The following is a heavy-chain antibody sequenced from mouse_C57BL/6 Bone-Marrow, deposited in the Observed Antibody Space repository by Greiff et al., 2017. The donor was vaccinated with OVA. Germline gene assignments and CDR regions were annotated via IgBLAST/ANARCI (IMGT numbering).Heavy chain of an antibody. CDR3: ARGGSVVPHWYFDV. J-gene: IGHJ1*01. CDR2: IQYSGST. Sequence: EVQLVESGPDLVKPSQSLSLTCTVTGYSITSGYNWHWIRQFPGNKLEWMGYIQYSGSTNYNPSLKSRISITRDTYKNKLFLQLKSVTTEDTATXYCARGGSVVPHWYFDVWGAGTTVTVSS. V-gene: IGHV3-1*02. CDR1: GYSITSGYN. D-gene: IGHD1-1*01.